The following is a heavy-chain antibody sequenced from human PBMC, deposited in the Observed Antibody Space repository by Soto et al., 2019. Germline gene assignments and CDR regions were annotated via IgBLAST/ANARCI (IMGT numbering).Heavy chain of an antibody. CDR2: INAGNGNT. D-gene: IGHD3-10*01. V-gene: IGHV1-3*01. CDR1: GYTFTSYT. CDR3: AMIWFGYAPAGMDV. Sequence: ASVKVSCKASGYTFTSYTMHWVRQAPGQRLEWMGWINAGNGNTKYSQKFQGRVTITRDTSASTAYMGLSSLRSEDTAVYYCAMIWFGYAPAGMDVWGQGTTVTVSS. J-gene: IGHJ6*02.